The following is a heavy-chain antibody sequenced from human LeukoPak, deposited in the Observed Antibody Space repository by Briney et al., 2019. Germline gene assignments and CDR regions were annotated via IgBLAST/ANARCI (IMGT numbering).Heavy chain of an antibody. CDR1: GFIFTDFA. CDR3: ARSGLATCHY. D-gene: IGHD3-10*01. J-gene: IGHJ4*02. CDR2: INNGAGDT. Sequence: GSLRLSCQTSGFIFTDFAMSWVRRAPGKGLEWVSSINNGAGDTFFADSVKGRFTISRDDSRGMVYLQMNSLTAEDTAVYYCARSGLATCHYWGQGTLVTVSS. V-gene: IGHV3-23*01.